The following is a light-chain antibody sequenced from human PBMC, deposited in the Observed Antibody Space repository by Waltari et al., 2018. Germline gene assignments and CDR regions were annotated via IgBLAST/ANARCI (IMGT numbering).Light chain of an antibody. CDR1: QSVGRS. Sequence: EIVLTQSPGTLSLSPGERATLSCRASQSVGRSLAWYQQKPGRAPRLLIHDASSRATGIPDMFRGSGSGTDFSLTLSRLEPEDFAVYYCQQYVSLPATFGQGPKVEIK. CDR3: QQYVSLPAT. V-gene: IGKV3-20*01. CDR2: DAS. J-gene: IGKJ1*01.